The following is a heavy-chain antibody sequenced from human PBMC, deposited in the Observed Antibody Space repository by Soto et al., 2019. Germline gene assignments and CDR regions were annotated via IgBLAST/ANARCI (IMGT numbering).Heavy chain of an antibody. Sequence: GGSLRLSCAASGFTFSSYSMNWVRQAPGKGLEWVSYISSSSSTIYYADSVKGRFTISRDNAKNSLYLQMNSLRAEDTAVYYWAGVRSGPTSVFAYYHYMDVWGKGTPVTASS. V-gene: IGHV3-48*01. CDR2: ISSSSSTI. D-gene: IGHD3-3*01. CDR3: AGVRSGPTSVFAYYHYMDV. CDR1: GFTFSSYS. J-gene: IGHJ6*03.